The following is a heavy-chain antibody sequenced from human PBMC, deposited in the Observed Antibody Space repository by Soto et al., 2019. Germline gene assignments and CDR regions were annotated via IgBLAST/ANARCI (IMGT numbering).Heavy chain of an antibody. D-gene: IGHD6-13*01. CDR1: GGSISSGDYY. V-gene: IGHV4-30-4*01. CDR2: IYYSGST. J-gene: IGHJ6*02. Sequence: SETLSLTCTVSGGSISSGDYYWSWIRQPPGKGLEWIGYIYYSGSTYYNPSLKSRVTISVDTSKNQFSLKLSSVTAADTAVYYCARAPSHDSISLYLFGGYYNCMDVWGQATTVTGS. CDR3: ARAPSHDSISLYLFGGYYNCMDV.